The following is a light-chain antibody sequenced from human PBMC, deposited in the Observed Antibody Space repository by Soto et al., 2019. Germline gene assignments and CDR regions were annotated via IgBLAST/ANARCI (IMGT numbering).Light chain of an antibody. CDR2: SDT. CDR1: NIGSKG. Sequence: SYELTQPPSVSVAPGKTASISWGGNNIGSKGVHWYHQKPGQAPVLVIYSDTDLPPVIPERFSGSNAANLATLTISRVEAGDEADYYCQVWDSGSAHVVFGGGTKLTVL. V-gene: IGLV3-21*04. J-gene: IGLJ2*01. CDR3: QVWDSGSAHVV.